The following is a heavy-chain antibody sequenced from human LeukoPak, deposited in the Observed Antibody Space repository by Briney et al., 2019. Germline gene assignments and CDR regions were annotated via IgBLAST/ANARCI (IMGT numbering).Heavy chain of an antibody. J-gene: IGHJ5*02. CDR1: GFTFSSYA. Sequence: GRSLRLSCAASGFTFSSYAMHWVRQAPGKGLEWVAVISYDGSNKYYADSVEGRFTISRDNSKNTLYLQMNSLRAEDTAVYYCARDHTRSHYYGSGSLWFDPWGQGTLVTVSS. V-gene: IGHV3-30-3*01. CDR3: ARDHTRSHYYGSGSLWFDP. CDR2: ISYDGSNK. D-gene: IGHD3-10*01.